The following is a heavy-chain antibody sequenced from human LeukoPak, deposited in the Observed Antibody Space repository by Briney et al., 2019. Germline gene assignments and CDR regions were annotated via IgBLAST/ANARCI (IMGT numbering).Heavy chain of an antibody. V-gene: IGHV4-39*07. CDR3: ARDTYNWNVDVFDP. Sequence: SETLSLTCTVSGGSIRSSSYYWGWIRQPPGKGLEWIGSMYYSGTTDYNPSLKSRVTISVDTSKNQFSLKLISVTAADTAVYYCARDTYNWNVDVFDPWGQGTLVTVSS. CDR1: GGSIRSSSYY. D-gene: IGHD1-20*01. CDR2: MYYSGTT. J-gene: IGHJ5*02.